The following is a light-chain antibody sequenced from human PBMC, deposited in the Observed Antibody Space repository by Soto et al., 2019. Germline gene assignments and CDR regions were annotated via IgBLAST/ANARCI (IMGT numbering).Light chain of an antibody. Sequence: DVRMTQSPSSLSASVGDTITITCRASRTINTSLNWFQQKPGEPPRLLIYGASTLHDGVPSRFSGSGSGADFPLTSSVLQPEDFASYHCQQAYSDISFGGGTKV. CDR3: QQAYSDIS. CDR2: GAS. J-gene: IGKJ4*01. V-gene: IGKV1-39*01. CDR1: RTINTS.